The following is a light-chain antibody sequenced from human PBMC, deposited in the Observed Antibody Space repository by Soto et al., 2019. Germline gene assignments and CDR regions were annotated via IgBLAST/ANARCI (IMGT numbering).Light chain of an antibody. Sequence: QSALTQPASVSGSPGQSITISCTGTSSDVGNYNYVSWYQQYPGRVPKLLIYMVSNRPSGVSNRFSGSKSVNTASLTISGLQAEDEADYFCTSPTPGSLYVFGTGTKLTVL. CDR2: MVS. CDR3: TSPTPGSLYV. J-gene: IGLJ1*01. V-gene: IGLV2-14*01. CDR1: SSDVGNYNY.